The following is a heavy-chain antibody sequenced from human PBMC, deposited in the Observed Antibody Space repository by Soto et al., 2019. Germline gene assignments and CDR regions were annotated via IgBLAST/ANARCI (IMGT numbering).Heavy chain of an antibody. CDR2: IVPMFGTA. D-gene: IGHD3-3*01. Sequence: QVQLVQSGAEVKKPGSSVNVSCKTSGGTFGNTAVTWVRQAPGQGLEWMGGIVPMFGTANYAQKFQGRVTTTADESTKTANMELRSLRSDDTAVYYCARDGDPGYTFWSGPLGGGRFDPWGQGTLVTVSS. J-gene: IGHJ5*02. CDR1: GGTFGNTA. V-gene: IGHV1-69*12. CDR3: ARDGDPGYTFWSGPLGGGRFDP.